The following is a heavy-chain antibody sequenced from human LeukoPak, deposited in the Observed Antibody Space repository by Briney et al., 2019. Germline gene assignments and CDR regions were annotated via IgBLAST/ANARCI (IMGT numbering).Heavy chain of an antibody. CDR3: ARDFSTMIVHLGYFDC. D-gene: IGHD3-22*01. V-gene: IGHV1-2*02. J-gene: IGHJ4*02. Sequence: ASVKVSCKASGYTFTGYYMHWVRQAPVQGPEWMGWINPNSGDTNYAQKFQGRVTMTGDTSISTAYMELSRLRSDDTALYYCARDFSTMIVHLGYFDCWGQGTLVTVSS. CDR1: GYTFTGYY. CDR2: INPNSGDT.